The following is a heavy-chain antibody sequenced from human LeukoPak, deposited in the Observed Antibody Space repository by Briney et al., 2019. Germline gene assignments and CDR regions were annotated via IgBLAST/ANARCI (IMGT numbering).Heavy chain of an antibody. CDR3: ARGPDYGGNYRHDY. CDR2: IKPDGSRE. Sequence: TGGSLRLSCAASGFSFSTYWMTWVHQAPGKGLEWVAHIKPDGSREDYVDSVKGRFTISRDNAKNSLYLQMNSLRAEDTAVYYCARGPDYGGNYRHDYWGQGTLVTVSS. CDR1: GFSFSTYW. J-gene: IGHJ4*02. V-gene: IGHV3-7*01. D-gene: IGHD4-23*01.